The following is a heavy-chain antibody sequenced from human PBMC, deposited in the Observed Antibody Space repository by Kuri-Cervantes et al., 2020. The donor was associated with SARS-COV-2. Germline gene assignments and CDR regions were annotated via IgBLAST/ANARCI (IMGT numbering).Heavy chain of an antibody. CDR3: AKGGYCSSTSCYLLDY. V-gene: IGHV3-11*06. D-gene: IGHD2-2*01. CDR1: GFTFSDYY. CDR2: ISSSSYT. J-gene: IGHJ4*02. Sequence: GESLKISCAASGFTFSDYYMSWIRQAPGKGLEWVSYISSSSYTNYADSVKGRFTISRDNAKNSLYLQMNSLRAEDTAVYYCAKGGYCSSTSCYLLDYWGQGTLVAVSS.